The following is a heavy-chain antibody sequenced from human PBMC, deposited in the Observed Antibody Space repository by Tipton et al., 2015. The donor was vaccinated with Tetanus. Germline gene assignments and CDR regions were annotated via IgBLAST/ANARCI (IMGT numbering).Heavy chain of an antibody. Sequence: TLSLTCSVSGDSISSGGHYWGWIRQHPGKGLEWIGNIHYSGSTFYNPSLKSRVTISVDTSKNQFSLKLNSVTAADTAVYYCAREGAPRAFDIWGQGTMFTVSS. J-gene: IGHJ3*02. CDR1: GDSISSGGHY. CDR3: AREGAPRAFDI. V-gene: IGHV4-31*03. CDR2: IHYSGST.